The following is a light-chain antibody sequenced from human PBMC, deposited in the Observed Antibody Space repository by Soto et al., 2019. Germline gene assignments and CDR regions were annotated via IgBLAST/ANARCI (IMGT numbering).Light chain of an antibody. CDR3: QQYNTWLSIT. Sequence: EIELTQSPGTLSLSTGESATLXXRSSQSVSSSYLAWYQQKPGQAPRLXXYGSSTRATGIPARFSGSGSWTEFTLTISSLQSEAFAVYYCQQYNTWLSITFGPGTRLEIK. J-gene: IGKJ5*01. CDR2: GSS. V-gene: IGKV3-15*01. CDR1: QSVSSSY.